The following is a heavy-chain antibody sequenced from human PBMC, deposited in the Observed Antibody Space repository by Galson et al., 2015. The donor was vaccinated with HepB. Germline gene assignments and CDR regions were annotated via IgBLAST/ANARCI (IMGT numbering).Heavy chain of an antibody. CDR2: INHSGST. CDR1: GFTFSSYW. V-gene: IGHV4-34*01. CDR3: ARGGTGDEIDY. D-gene: IGHD7-27*01. J-gene: IGHJ4*02. Sequence: LRLSCAASGFTFSSYWMSWVRQPPGKGLEWIGEINHSGSTNYNPSLKSRVTISVDTSKNQFSLKLSSVTAADTAVYYCARGGTGDEIDYWGQGTLVTVSS.